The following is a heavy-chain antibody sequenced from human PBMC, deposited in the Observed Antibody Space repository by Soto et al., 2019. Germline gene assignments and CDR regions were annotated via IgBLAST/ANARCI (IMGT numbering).Heavy chain of an antibody. V-gene: IGHV3-7*01. J-gene: IGHJ6*02. Sequence: GGSLRLSCAASGFTFSSYWMSWVRQAPGKGLEWVANIKQDGSEKYYVDSVKGRFTISRDNAKNSLYLQMNSLRAEDTAVYYCARRYSRDCSSTSCSVNYYYYYGMDVWGQGTTVTVSS. CDR2: IKQDGSEK. CDR3: ARRYSRDCSSTSCSVNYYYYYGMDV. D-gene: IGHD2-2*01. CDR1: GFTFSSYW.